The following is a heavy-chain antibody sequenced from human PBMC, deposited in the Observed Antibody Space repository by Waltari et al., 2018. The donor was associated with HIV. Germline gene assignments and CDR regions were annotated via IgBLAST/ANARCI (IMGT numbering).Heavy chain of an antibody. D-gene: IGHD1-1*01. Sequence: QVRLEPWGAGLLKPSETRSLTCAVYGSYLRGYDWTWIRQDPGKGLEWVGEINHNGRTKYNPSLMSRLTISVDTSKNQFSLKMMSAGAADAAIYYCARGTNWNTVHFYGLNVWGQGITVSVSS. CDR3: ARGTNWNTVHFYGLNV. CDR2: INHNGRT. V-gene: IGHV4-34*01. CDR1: GSYLRGYD. J-gene: IGHJ6*02.